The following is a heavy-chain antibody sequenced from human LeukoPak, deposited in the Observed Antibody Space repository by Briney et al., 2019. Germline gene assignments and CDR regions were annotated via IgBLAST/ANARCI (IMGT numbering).Heavy chain of an antibody. CDR2: INHSGST. J-gene: IGHJ4*02. CDR3: ARIRTTRREYYFDY. V-gene: IGHV4-34*01. Sequence: TSSETLSLTCAVYGGSFSGYYWSWIRQPPGKGLEWIGEINHSGSTNYNPSLKSRVTMSVDTSKNQFSLKLSSVTAADTAVYYCARIRTTRREYYFDYWGQGTLVTVSS. D-gene: IGHD1-1*01. CDR1: GGSFSGYY.